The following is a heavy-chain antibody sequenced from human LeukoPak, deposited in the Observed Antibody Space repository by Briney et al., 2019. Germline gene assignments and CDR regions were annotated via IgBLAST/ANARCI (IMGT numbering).Heavy chain of an antibody. V-gene: IGHV4-59*12. CDR3: ARGLWPANDAFDI. J-gene: IGHJ3*02. CDR1: GGSISSYY. D-gene: IGHD4/OR15-4a*01. CDR2: IYYSGST. Sequence: PSETLSLTCTVSGGSISSYYWSWIRQPPGKGLEWIGYIYYSGSTNYNPSLKSRVTISVDTSKNQFSLKLSSVTAADTAVYYCARGLWPANDAFDIWGQGTMVTVSS.